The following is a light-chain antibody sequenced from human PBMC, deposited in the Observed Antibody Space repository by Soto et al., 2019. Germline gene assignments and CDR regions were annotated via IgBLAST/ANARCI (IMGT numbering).Light chain of an antibody. CDR1: QSVGSY. CDR3: QQRGNWPLT. V-gene: IGKV3-11*02. J-gene: IGKJ1*01. Sequence: EIVLTQSPATLSLSPGERATLSCRASQSVGSYFAWYQQKPGQAPRLLIYDASNRATGIPARFSGSGSGRDFTLTISSLEPEDFAVYYCQQRGNWPLTFGQGTKVEIK. CDR2: DAS.